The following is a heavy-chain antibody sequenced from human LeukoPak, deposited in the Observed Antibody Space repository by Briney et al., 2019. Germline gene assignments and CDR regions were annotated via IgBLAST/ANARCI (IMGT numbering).Heavy chain of an antibody. V-gene: IGHV4-59*12. J-gene: IGHJ3*02. D-gene: IGHD3-3*01. CDR1: GGSFSGYY. CDR2: MYYSGST. CDR3: ARGAGDFWSGYYGHDAFDI. Sequence: PSETLSLTCTVSGGSFSGYYWTWIRQPPGKGLEWIAYMYYSGSTNYNPSLKSRVTMSVDTSKNQFSLKLSSVTAADTAVYYCARGAGDFWSGYYGHDAFDIWGQGTMVTVSS.